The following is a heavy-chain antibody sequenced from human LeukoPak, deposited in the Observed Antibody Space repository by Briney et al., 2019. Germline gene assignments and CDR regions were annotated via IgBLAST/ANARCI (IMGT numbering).Heavy chain of an antibody. CDR1: GFTFSSYA. D-gene: IGHD3-22*01. J-gene: IGHJ4*02. V-gene: IGHV3-23*01. CDR3: LDSSGYYNDY. Sequence: GGSLRLSCAASGFTFSSYAMSWVRQAPGKGLEWVSAISGSGGSTYYADSVKGRFTISRDNSKNTLYLRMNSLRAEDTAVYYCLDSSGYYNDYWGQGTLVTVSS. CDR2: ISGSGGST.